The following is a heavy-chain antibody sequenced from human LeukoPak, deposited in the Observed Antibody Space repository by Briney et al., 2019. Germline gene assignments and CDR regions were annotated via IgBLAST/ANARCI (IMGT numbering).Heavy chain of an antibody. V-gene: IGHV4-39*01. CDR2: IYYSGST. D-gene: IGHD3-10*01. CDR3: ARRWFGESHFDH. CDR1: GGSISSSSYY. Sequence: SETLSLTCTVSGGSISSSSYYWGWIRQPPGKGLEWIGSIYYSGSTYYNPSLKSRVTISVDTSKNQFSLKLSSVTAADTAVYYCARRWFGESHFDHWGQGTLVTVSS. J-gene: IGHJ4*02.